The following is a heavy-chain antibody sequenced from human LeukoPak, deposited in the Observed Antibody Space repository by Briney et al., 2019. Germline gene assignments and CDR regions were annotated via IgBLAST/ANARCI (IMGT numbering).Heavy chain of an antibody. J-gene: IGHJ5*02. CDR1: GGSISSGSYY. CDR3: ARVGYGSGSRWFDP. V-gene: IGHV4-61*02. Sequence: SETLSLTCTVSGGSISSGSYYWSWIRQPAGKGLEWIGRIYTSGSTNYNPSLKSRLTISVDTSKNQFSLKLSSVTAADTAVYYCARVGYGSGSRWFDPWGQGTLVTVSS. CDR2: IYTSGST. D-gene: IGHD3-10*01.